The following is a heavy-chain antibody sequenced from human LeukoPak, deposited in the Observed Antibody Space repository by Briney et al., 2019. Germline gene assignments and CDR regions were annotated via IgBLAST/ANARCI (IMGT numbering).Heavy chain of an antibody. CDR2: IYDSGST. CDR1: GGSITNLY. Sequence: PSETLSLTCSVSGGSITNLYWTWIRQPPGRGLEWIGDIYDSGSTRYNTSLESRVTITVDTSKNQFSLKLSSVTAADTAVYYCAKVGSTNFYYGDVWGQGNTVTVSS. J-gene: IGHJ6*02. D-gene: IGHD2/OR15-2a*01. V-gene: IGHV4-59*01. CDR3: AKVGSTNFYYGDV.